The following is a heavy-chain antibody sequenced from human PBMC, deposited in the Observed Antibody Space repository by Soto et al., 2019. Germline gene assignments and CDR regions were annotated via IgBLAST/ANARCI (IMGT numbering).Heavy chain of an antibody. Sequence: EVRLVESGGGLVKPGGSLRLSCAASGFTFNKYSMNWVRQAPGKGLEWVSGISGSGISTYYADSVKGRFTISRDNSKNTVFLQMNSLRAEDTAVYYCAKPPVITASYYYYDMDVWGQGTTVTVSS. D-gene: IGHD4-4*01. CDR2: ISGSGIST. CDR3: AKPPVITASYYYYDMDV. J-gene: IGHJ6*02. CDR1: GFTFNKYS. V-gene: IGHV3-23*04.